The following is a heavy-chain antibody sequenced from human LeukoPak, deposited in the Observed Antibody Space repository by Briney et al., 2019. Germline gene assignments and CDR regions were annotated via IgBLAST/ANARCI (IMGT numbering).Heavy chain of an antibody. Sequence: ASVKVSCKASGYTFTSYYMHWVRQAPGQGLEWMGIINPSGGSTSYAQKFQGRVTMTRDTSTSTVYMELSSLRSEDTAVYYCARDRLPEEMATIGVLDYYYYYGMDVWGQGTTVTVSS. CDR1: GYTFTSYY. CDR2: INPSGGST. D-gene: IGHD5-24*01. V-gene: IGHV1-46*01. CDR3: ARDRLPEEMATIGVLDYYYYYGMDV. J-gene: IGHJ6*02.